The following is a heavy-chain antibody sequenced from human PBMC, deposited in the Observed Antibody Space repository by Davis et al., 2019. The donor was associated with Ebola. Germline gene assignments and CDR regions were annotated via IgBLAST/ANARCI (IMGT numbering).Heavy chain of an antibody. CDR1: GFTLSDHY. CDR2: TRNRANSYTT. Sequence: GESLKISCAASGFTLSDHYMDWVRQAPGKGLQWVGRTRNRANSYTTAYAASVKGRFTISRDDSKNSLYLQMNSLRTEDTALYYCARSCSSTNCYPDYWGQGTLVTVSS. CDR3: ARSCSSTNCYPDY. V-gene: IGHV3-72*01. D-gene: IGHD2-2*01. J-gene: IGHJ4*02.